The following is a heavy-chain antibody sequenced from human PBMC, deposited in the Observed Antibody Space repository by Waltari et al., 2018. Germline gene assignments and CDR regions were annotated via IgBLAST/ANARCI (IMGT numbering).Heavy chain of an antibody. D-gene: IGHD3-22*01. CDR3: AKLSPIGLYDSSGYYFGTYFDY. J-gene: IGHJ4*02. V-gene: IGHV3-23*01. Sequence: EVQLLESGGGLVQPGGSLRLSCAASGFTFSSYAMSWVRQAPGKGLEWVSAISGSGGSTYYADSVKGRFTISRDNSKNTLYLQMNSLRAEDTAVYYCAKLSPIGLYDSSGYYFGTYFDYRGQGTLVTVSS. CDR1: GFTFSSYA. CDR2: ISGSGGST.